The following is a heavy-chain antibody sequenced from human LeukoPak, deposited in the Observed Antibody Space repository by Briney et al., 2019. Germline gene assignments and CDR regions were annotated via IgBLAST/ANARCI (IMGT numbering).Heavy chain of an antibody. CDR1: GDSISSGNFY. Sequence: SETLSLTCTVSGDSISSGNFYWSWIRQPAGKGLEWIGRIYTSGSTNYNPSLKSRVTISLDTSKNQFSLKLSSVTAADTAVYYCARWAAPDSYYYYYYMDVWGKGTTVTISS. D-gene: IGHD6-13*01. CDR3: ARWAAPDSYYYYYYMDV. J-gene: IGHJ6*03. CDR2: IYTSGST. V-gene: IGHV4-61*02.